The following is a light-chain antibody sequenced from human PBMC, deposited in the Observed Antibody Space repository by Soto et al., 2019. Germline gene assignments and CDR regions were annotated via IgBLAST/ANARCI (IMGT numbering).Light chain of an antibody. CDR1: QSVDNNY. J-gene: IGKJ4*01. Sequence: EIVLTQSPGTLSLSPGERATLSCRASQSVDNNYLAWYQQTPGQAPRLLIDDASRRATGIPDRFSGSGSGTDFTLTISRLEPEDFAVYYCQQCAHSPLTFGGGTKVEIK. V-gene: IGKV3-20*01. CDR3: QQCAHSPLT. CDR2: DAS.